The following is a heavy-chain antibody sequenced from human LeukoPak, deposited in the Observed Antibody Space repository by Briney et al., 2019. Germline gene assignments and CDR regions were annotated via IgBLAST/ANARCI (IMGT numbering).Heavy chain of an antibody. Sequence: SVKVSCKASGGTFSSYAISWVRQAPGHGLEWMGRIIPIFGTANYAQKFQGRVTITTDESTSTAYMELSSLRSEDTAVYYCASDGPHCTNGVCHWGLGWFDPWGQGTLVTVSS. J-gene: IGHJ5*02. CDR3: ASDGPHCTNGVCHWGLGWFDP. V-gene: IGHV1-69*05. CDR2: IIPIFGTA. CDR1: GGTFSSYA. D-gene: IGHD2-8*01.